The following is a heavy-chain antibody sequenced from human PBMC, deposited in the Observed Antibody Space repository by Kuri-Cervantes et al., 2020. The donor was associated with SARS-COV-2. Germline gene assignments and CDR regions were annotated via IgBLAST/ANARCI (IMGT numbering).Heavy chain of an antibody. CDR3: ARHYDSSGYLGSFDY. D-gene: IGHD3-22*01. CDR2: IYYSGST. CDR1: GGSISSSSYY. J-gene: IGHJ4*02. V-gene: IGHV4-39*07. Sequence: GSLRLSCTVSGGSISSSSYYWGWIRQPPGKGLEWIGSIYYSGSTYYNRSLKSRVTISVDTSKNQFSLKLSSVTAADTAVYYCARHYDSSGYLGSFDYWAQGTLVTVS.